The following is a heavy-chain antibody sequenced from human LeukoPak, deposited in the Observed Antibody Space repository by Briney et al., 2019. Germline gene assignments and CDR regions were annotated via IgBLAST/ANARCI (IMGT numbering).Heavy chain of an antibody. J-gene: IGHJ4*02. Sequence: GASVKVSCKASEYTFTNFYMHWVRQVPGQGLEWMGIINPRGGSASSAQKFQGRVTLSRDTSASTVYMELSRLRSEDTALYYCARDYHGSGSLTTFDYWGQGTLVTVSS. CDR3: ARDYHGSGSLTTFDY. CDR2: INPRGGSA. CDR1: EYTFTNFY. D-gene: IGHD3-10*01. V-gene: IGHV1-46*01.